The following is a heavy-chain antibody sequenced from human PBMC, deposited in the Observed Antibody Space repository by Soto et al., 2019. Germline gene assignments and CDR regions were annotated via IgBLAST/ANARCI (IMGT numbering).Heavy chain of an antibody. J-gene: IGHJ4*02. CDR3: ARRSKHYYDSSGFFDY. V-gene: IGHV4-28*01. Sequence: SETLSLTCAVSGYSISSSNWWGWIRQPPGKGLEWIGYIYYSGSTYYNPSLKSRVTMSVDTSKNQFSLKLSSVTAVDTAVYYCARRSKHYYDSSGFFDYWGQGTLVTVSS. D-gene: IGHD3-22*01. CDR2: IYYSGST. CDR1: GYSISSSNW.